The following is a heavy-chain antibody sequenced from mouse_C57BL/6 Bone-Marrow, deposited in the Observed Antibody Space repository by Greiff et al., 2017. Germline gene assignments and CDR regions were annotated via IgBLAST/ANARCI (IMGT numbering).Heavy chain of an antibody. V-gene: IGHV1-50*01. D-gene: IGHD3-3*01. CDR3: AIPGGLAY. CDR1: GYTFTSYW. CDR2: IDPSDSYT. Sequence: QVQLKQPGAELVKPGASVKLSCKASGYTFTSYWMQWVKQRPGQGLEWIGEIDPSDSYTNYNQKFKGKATLTVDTSSSTAYMQLSSLTSEDSAVYYCAIPGGLAYWGQGTLVTVSA. J-gene: IGHJ3*01.